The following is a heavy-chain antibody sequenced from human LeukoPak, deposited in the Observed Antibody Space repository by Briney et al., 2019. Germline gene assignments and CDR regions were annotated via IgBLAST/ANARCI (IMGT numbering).Heavy chain of an antibody. CDR3: ARRGLTTVNLDY. CDR1: GDSISSSSYD. Sequence: PSETLSLTCTVSGDSISSSSYDWGWIRQPPGKGLEWIGSIYYSGSTYYNPSLKRRVTISVDTSKNQFSLKLRSVTAADTAVYYCARRGLTTVNLDYWGQGTLVTVSS. V-gene: IGHV4-39*01. D-gene: IGHD4-17*01. J-gene: IGHJ4*02. CDR2: IYYSGST.